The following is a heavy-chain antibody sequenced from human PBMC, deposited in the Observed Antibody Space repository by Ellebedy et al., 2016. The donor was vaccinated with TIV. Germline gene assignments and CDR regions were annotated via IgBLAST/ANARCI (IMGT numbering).Heavy chain of an antibody. V-gene: IGHV4-59*01. D-gene: IGHD5-24*01. J-gene: IGHJ4*02. CDR3: AREGYNSGFDY. CDR1: SGSLTNYH. CDR2: IYYSGTT. Sequence: SETLSLTXTVSSGSLTNYHWSWIRQPPGKGLEWIGFIYYSGTTHYNPSLGSRVTLSVDTSKNQFSLNVTSVTTADTAFYYCAREGYNSGFDYWGQGILVTVSS.